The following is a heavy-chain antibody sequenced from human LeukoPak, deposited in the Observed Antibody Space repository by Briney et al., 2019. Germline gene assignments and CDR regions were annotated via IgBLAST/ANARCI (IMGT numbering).Heavy chain of an antibody. D-gene: IGHD6-25*01. CDR1: GGSFSGYY. J-gene: IGHJ4*02. V-gene: IGHV4-34*01. CDR2: INHSGST. Sequence: SETLSLTCTVYGGSFSGYYWSWISQPPGKGLKWNGEINHSGSTHYNPSLKSRVTISVDTSKNQFSLKLRSVTAADTAVYYCASSRLRSHDYWGQGTLVTVSS. CDR3: ASSRLRSHDY.